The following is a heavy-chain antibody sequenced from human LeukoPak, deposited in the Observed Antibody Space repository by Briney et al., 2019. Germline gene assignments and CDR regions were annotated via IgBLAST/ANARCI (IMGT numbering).Heavy chain of an antibody. J-gene: IGHJ2*01. V-gene: IGHV3-21*01. CDR3: ARDGLAAATLHWCFDL. CDR1: GFTFSSYS. D-gene: IGHD2-15*01. CDR2: ISSSSSYI. Sequence: GGSLRLSCAASGFTFSSYSMNWGRQAPGKGLEWVSSISSSSSYIYYADSVKGRFTISRDNARNSLYLQMNSLRAEDTAVYYCARDGLAAATLHWCFDLWGRGTLVTVSS.